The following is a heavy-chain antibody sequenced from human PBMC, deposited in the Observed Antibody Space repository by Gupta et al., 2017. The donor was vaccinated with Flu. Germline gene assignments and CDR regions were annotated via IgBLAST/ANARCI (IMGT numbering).Heavy chain of an antibody. CDR2: IYYSGST. CDR3: ARVPPGNNYYYYYGMDV. D-gene: IGHD3-10*01. V-gene: IGHV4-59*01. Sequence: QVQLQESGPGLVKPSETLSLTCTVSGCSISSYYWSWIRQPPGKGLEWIGYIYYSGSTNYNPSLKSRVTISVDTSKNQFSLKLSSVTAADTAVYYCARVPPGNNYYYYYGMDVWGQGTTVTVS. J-gene: IGHJ6*02. CDR1: GCSISSYY.